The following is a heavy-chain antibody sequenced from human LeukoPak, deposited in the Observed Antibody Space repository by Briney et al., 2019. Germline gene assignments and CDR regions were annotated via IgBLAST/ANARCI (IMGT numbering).Heavy chain of an antibody. Sequence: GGSLRLSCAASGFTFSGYAMSLVRQAPGKGLEWVSAISGSGGSTYYADSVKGRFTMSRDNAKNTLYPQMNSLRAEDTAVYYCTRRAAALDAFDIWGQGTMVTVSS. J-gene: IGHJ3*02. D-gene: IGHD6-13*01. CDR2: ISGSGGST. V-gene: IGHV3-23*01. CDR1: GFTFSGYA. CDR3: TRRAAALDAFDI.